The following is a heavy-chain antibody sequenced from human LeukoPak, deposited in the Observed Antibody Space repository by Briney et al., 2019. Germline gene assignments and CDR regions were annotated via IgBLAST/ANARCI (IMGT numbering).Heavy chain of an antibody. CDR2: NNPNSAGA. J-gene: IGHJ3*02. CDR3: ARDSRNYYDSRGGGDEAFDI. D-gene: IGHD3-22*01. CDR1: GYTFTGYY. Sequence: DSVKVSCKTSGYTFTGYYIQWVRQAPGQGLECMGWNNPNSAGASYVQKFQGRVTMTSDTSISTAYMELSSLRSDDTAVYYCARDSRNYYDSRGGGDEAFDIWGQGTMVTVSS. V-gene: IGHV1-2*02.